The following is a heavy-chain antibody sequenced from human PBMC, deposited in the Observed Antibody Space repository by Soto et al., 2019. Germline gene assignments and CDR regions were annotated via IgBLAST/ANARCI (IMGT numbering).Heavy chain of an antibody. CDR1: GFTLDDYA. D-gene: IGHD3-3*01. Sequence: GGSLRLSCAASGFTLDDYAMHWVRQAPGKGLEWVSLISGDGGSTYYADSVKGRFTISRDNSKNSLYLQMNSLRTEDTALYYCAKDSIRYYDFWSGYYFDYWGQGTLVTVSS. CDR2: ISGDGGST. CDR3: AKDSIRYYDFWSGYYFDY. V-gene: IGHV3-43*02. J-gene: IGHJ4*02.